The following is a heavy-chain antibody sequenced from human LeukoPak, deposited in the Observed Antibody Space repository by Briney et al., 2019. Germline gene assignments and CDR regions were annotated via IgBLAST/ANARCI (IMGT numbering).Heavy chain of an antibody. J-gene: IGHJ4*02. CDR3: AKDPSIAVAGTIDPGGY. V-gene: IGHV3-30*02. D-gene: IGHD6-19*01. CDR2: IRYDGSNK. CDR1: GFTFSSHG. Sequence: PGGSLRLSCAGAGFTFSSHGMNWVRQAPGKGLEWVAFIRYDGSNKYYADSVKGRFTISRDNSKNTLYLQMNSLRAEDTAVYYCAKDPSIAVAGTIDPGGYWGQGTLVTVSS.